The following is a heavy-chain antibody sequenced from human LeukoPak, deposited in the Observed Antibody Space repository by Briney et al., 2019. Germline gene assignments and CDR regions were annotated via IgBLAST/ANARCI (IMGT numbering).Heavy chain of an antibody. Sequence: GGSLRLSCADSGFTFSSYWMSWVRQAPGKGLEWVANIKQDGSEKYYVDSVKGRFTISRDNAKNSLYLQMNSLRAEDTAVYYCARVSFGAFDYWGKGTLVTVSS. V-gene: IGHV3-7*01. D-gene: IGHD3-10*01. CDR2: IKQDGSEK. CDR3: ARVSFGAFDY. J-gene: IGHJ4*02. CDR1: GFTFSSYW.